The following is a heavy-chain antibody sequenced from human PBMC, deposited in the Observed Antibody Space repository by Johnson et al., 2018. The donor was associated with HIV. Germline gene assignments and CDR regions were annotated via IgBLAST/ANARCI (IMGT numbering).Heavy chain of an antibody. Sequence: VQLVESGGGVVQPGGSLRLSCAASGFTVSSNYMTWVRQGPGKGLEWVSVINSGGSTGYADSVKGRFTISRDNAKNSLYLQINSLRAEDTALYYCARDLPGGSYAPFDIWGQGTMVTVSS. D-gene: IGHD2-15*01. V-gene: IGHV3-66*01. CDR3: ARDLPGGSYAPFDI. J-gene: IGHJ3*02. CDR2: INSGGST. CDR1: GFTVSSNY.